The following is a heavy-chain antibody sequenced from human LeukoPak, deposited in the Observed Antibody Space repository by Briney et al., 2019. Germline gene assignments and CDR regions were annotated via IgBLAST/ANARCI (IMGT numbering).Heavy chain of an antibody. V-gene: IGHV3-48*03. CDR1: GFTFSSYE. Sequence: GGSLRLSCAASGFTFSSYEMNWVRQAPGKGLEWVSYISSSGSTIYYADSVKGRFTISRDNAKNSLYLQMNSLRAEDTAVYYCARCDSGSYYFDYWGQGTLVSVSS. CDR3: ARCDSGSYYFDY. D-gene: IGHD1-26*01. J-gene: IGHJ4*02. CDR2: ISSSGSTI.